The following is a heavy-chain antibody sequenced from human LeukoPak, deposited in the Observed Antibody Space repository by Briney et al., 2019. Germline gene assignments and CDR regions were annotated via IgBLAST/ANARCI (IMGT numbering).Heavy chain of an antibody. Sequence: SETLSLTCTVSSGSINSGGYYWSWIRQHPGKGLEWIGYIYYSGSTYYNPSLKSRVTISVDTSKNQFSLKLSSVTAADTAVYYCARAGISYDSSSGYYYSELDYWGQGTLVTVSS. D-gene: IGHD3-22*01. J-gene: IGHJ4*02. CDR3: ARAGISYDSSSGYYYSELDY. V-gene: IGHV4-31*03. CDR2: IYYSGST. CDR1: SGSINSGGYY.